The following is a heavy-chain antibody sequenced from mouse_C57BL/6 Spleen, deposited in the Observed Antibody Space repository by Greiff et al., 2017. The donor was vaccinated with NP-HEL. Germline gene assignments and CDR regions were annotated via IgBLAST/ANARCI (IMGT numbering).Heavy chain of an antibody. CDR2: IYPGDGDT. J-gene: IGHJ4*01. D-gene: IGHD1-1*01. V-gene: IGHV1-80*01. Sequence: QVQLQQSGAELVKPGASVKISCKASGYAFSSYWMNWVKQRPGKGLEWIGQIYPGDGDTNYNGKFKGKATLTADKSSSTAYMQLSSLTSEDSAVYFCARRYYGSRSYAMDYWGQGTSVTVSS. CDR3: ARRYYGSRSYAMDY. CDR1: GYAFSSYW.